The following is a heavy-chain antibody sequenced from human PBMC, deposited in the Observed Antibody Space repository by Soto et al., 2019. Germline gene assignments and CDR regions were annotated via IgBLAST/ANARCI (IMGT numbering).Heavy chain of an antibody. CDR2: TRDKPNSYTT. D-gene: IGHD3-9*01. CDR1: GLTLSDQY. V-gene: IGHV3-72*01. J-gene: IGHJ4*02. Sequence: EVQLVESGGGLVQPGGSLRLSCAASGLTLSDQYMDWVRQAPGKGLEWVGRTRDKPNSYTTEYAASVKGRFTISRDDSKNSLYRQMNRLKTEDTAVYFCSRPVTGSGHIDYWGQGTLVTVSS. CDR3: SRPVTGSGHIDY.